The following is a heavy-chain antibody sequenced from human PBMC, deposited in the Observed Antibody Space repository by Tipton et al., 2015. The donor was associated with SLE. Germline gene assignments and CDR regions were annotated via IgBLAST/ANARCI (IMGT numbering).Heavy chain of an antibody. Sequence: TLSLTCAVSGGSISSSNWWTWVRQPPGKGLEWIGEINHSGSTNYNPSLKSRVTISVDTSKNQFSLKLSSVTAADTAVYYCAVGSSWYEGCDYWGQGTLVTVSS. CDR1: GGSISSSNW. J-gene: IGHJ4*02. CDR2: INHSGST. CDR3: AVGSSWYEGCDY. V-gene: IGHV4-4*02. D-gene: IGHD6-13*01.